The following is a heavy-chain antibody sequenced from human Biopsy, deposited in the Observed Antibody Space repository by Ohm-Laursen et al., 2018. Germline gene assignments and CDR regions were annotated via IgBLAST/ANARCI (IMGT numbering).Heavy chain of an antibody. CDR2: IDWDGGE. CDR1: GFSLSASGMS. Sequence: TQTLTLTSTFSGFSLSASGMSVNWIRQPPGKALEWLARIDWDGGEYYTTSLKTRLTISKDASENQVVLTVTNMDPVDTATYYCAHVFEGYFQHWGQGTLVTVSS. J-gene: IGHJ1*01. V-gene: IGHV2-70*12. CDR3: AHVFEGYFQH.